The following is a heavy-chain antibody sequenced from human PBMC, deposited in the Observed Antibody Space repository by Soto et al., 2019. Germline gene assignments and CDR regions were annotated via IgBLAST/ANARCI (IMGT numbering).Heavy chain of an antibody. V-gene: IGHV5-51*01. J-gene: IGHJ4*02. CDR2: IYPGDSDA. D-gene: IGHD3-22*01. CDR1: GYSFPNYW. Sequence: PGESLKISCKGSGYSFPNYWIAWVRQMPGKGLEWMGIIYPGDSDARYSPSFRGQVTISADKSINTAYLQWSSLKASGTAMYFCARHGKYDSSGYSLDYFDYWGQGAQVTVSS. CDR3: ARHGKYDSSGYSLDYFDY.